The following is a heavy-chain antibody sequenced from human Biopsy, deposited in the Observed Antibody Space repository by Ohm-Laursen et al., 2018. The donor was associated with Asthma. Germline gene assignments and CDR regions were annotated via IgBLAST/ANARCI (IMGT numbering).Heavy chain of an antibody. D-gene: IGHD4-23*01. CDR1: GYTFNSAG. Sequence: ASVKVSCKTSGYTFNSAGITWVRQAPGQGLEWMGWISVYNGNTKVAQKLQDRVTMITDTSTSTAYMELRSLGSDDTAVYFCARAVDYSYYYGIDVWGQGTTVTAS. CDR3: ARAVDYSYYYGIDV. V-gene: IGHV1-18*01. J-gene: IGHJ6*02. CDR2: ISVYNGNT.